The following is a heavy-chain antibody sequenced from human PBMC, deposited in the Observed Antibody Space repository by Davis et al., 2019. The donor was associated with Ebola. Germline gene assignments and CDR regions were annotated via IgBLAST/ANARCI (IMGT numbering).Heavy chain of an antibody. V-gene: IGHV1-69*13. D-gene: IGHD5-12*01. J-gene: IGHJ4*02. CDR3: ARGDIFTDQVAYFDF. CDR2: IIPLIARE. Sequence: AASVKVSCKASGGTFFSYGITWVRQAPGQGLEWVGGIIPLIARENYAEKFQGRVTISADASTDTAFMELRSLTSEYTAVYYCARGDIFTDQVAYFDFWGQGTLVTVSS. CDR1: GGTFFSYG.